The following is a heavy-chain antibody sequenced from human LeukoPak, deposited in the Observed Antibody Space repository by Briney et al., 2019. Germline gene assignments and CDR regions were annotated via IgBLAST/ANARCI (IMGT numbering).Heavy chain of an antibody. J-gene: IGHJ4*02. CDR2: LSSSGSAF. CDR3: ARSARLMKGVVEVTALDD. V-gene: IGHV3-48*03. Sequence: GGSLRLSCAASGFTFSSYTMNWVRQAPGKGLEWIAYLSSSGSAFSYADSVKGRFTIARDNAKNSVYLKMNSLRADDTAVYYCARSARLMKGVVEVTALDDWGQGTLVTVSS. D-gene: IGHD3-3*01. CDR1: GFTFSSYT.